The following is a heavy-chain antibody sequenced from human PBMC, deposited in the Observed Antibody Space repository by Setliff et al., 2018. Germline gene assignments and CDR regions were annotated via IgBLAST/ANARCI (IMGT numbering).Heavy chain of an antibody. Sequence: GESLKISCRVYGYNFPTYWIGWVRQVPGRGLEWMGIINPFDSDARYSPSFRGQVTMSVDKSMNTAYLQWSSLRASDTAVYYCRFWSSYYKNDYWAQGTLVTVSS. CDR1: GYNFPTYW. D-gene: IGHD3-3*01. CDR3: RFWSSYYKNDY. J-gene: IGHJ4*02. CDR2: INPFDSDA. V-gene: IGHV5-51*01.